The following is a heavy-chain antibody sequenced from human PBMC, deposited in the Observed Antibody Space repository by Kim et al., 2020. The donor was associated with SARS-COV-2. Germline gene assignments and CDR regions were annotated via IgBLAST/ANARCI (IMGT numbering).Heavy chain of an antibody. D-gene: IGHD3-3*01. CDR2: ISSSSSTI. CDR1: GFTFSSYS. J-gene: IGHJ6*02. V-gene: IGHV3-48*02. Sequence: GGSLRLSCAASGFTFSSYSMNWVRQAPGKGLEWVSYISSSSSTIYYADSVKGRFTISRDNAKNSLYLQMNSLRDEDTAVYYCARALRVLRFLGWPAGMDVWGQGTTVTVSS. CDR3: ARALRVLRFLGWPAGMDV.